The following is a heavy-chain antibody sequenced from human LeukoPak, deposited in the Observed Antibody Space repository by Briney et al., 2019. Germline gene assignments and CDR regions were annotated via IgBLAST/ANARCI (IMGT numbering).Heavy chain of an antibody. V-gene: IGHV1-69*06. J-gene: IGHJ6*03. CDR3: ARERQYSYGRGYYYYMDV. D-gene: IGHD5-18*01. CDR2: IIPIFGTA. CDR1: GGTFSSYA. Sequence: ASVKVSCKASGGTFSSYAISWVRQAPGQGLEWMGRIIPIFGTANYAPKFQGRVTITADKSTSTAYMELSSLRSEDTAVYYCARERQYSYGRGYYYYMDVWGKGTTVTVSS.